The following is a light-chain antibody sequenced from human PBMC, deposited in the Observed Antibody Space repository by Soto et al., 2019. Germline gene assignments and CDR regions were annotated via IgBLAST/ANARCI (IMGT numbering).Light chain of an antibody. J-gene: IGLJ1*01. CDR1: SSDVGGYNY. V-gene: IGLV2-14*01. Sequence: QSVLTQPASVSGSPGQSITISCTGTSSDVGGYNYVSWYQQHPGKAPKLMIYDVGNRPSGVSNRFSGSKSGNTASLTISGLQAEDEADYYCGSYTSSSPYVFGTGTKVTVL. CDR2: DVG. CDR3: GSYTSSSPYV.